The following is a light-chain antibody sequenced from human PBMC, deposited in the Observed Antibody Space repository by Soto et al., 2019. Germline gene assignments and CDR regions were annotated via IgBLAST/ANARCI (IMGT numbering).Light chain of an antibody. CDR3: QQYNSYSGT. V-gene: IGKV1-5*01. Sequence: DIQVTKSPSTLSASVGDRVTITCRASQSISSWLAWYQQKPGKAPKLLIYDASSLESGVPSRFSGSGSGTEFTLTISSLRPDDFATYYCQQYNSYSGTFGQGTKVDI. J-gene: IGKJ1*01. CDR1: QSISSW. CDR2: DAS.